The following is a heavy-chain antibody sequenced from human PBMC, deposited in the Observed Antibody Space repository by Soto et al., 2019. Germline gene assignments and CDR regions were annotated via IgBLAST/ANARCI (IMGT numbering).Heavy chain of an antibody. J-gene: IGHJ4*02. CDR3: VRSSIEPRVFMYPFDY. D-gene: IGHD6-6*01. CDR1: GGSFSGYY. CDR2: INHSGST. V-gene: IGHV4-34*01. Sequence: SETLSLTCAVYGGSFSGYYWTWIRQPPGTGLEWIGEINHSGSTNYNPSLKSRVTISLDTSKNQFSLRLNSVTAADTAVYYCVRSSIEPRVFMYPFDYWGLGTLVTVSS.